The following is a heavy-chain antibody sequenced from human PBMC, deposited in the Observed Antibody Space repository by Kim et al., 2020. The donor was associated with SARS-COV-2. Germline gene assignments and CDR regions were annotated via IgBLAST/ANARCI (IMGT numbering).Heavy chain of an antibody. J-gene: IGHJ4*02. Sequence: YSTNAVQGRVTISRDNSKHTLYLQMNSLRAEDTAVYYCAKVHHSGSTSGDYWGQGTLVTVSS. V-gene: IGHV3-23*01. D-gene: IGHD3-10*01. CDR3: AKVHHSGSTSGDY.